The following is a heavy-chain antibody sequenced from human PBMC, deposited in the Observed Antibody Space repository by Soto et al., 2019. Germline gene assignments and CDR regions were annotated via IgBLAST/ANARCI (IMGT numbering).Heavy chain of an antibody. CDR3: AREEVDYANMFRNTGLDV. Sequence: PWGSLRLSCAASGFSLRPYTVTWVRQAPGKGLEWVSSIDDRGIYMHYADSVKGRFTVSRDNAANLVYLQMVSLRVEDTAVYYCAREEVDYANMFRNTGLDVWGQGTTVTVSS. CDR1: GFSLRPYT. J-gene: IGHJ6*02. D-gene: IGHD3-10*02. CDR2: IDDRGIYM. V-gene: IGHV3-21*01.